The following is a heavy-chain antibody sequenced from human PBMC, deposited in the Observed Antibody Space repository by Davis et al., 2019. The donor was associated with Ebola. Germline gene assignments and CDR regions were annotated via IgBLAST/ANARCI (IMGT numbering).Heavy chain of an antibody. CDR2: ITGSGGST. D-gene: IGHD6-13*01. J-gene: IGHJ1*01. Sequence: GGSLRLSCAASGFTFYSYAMSWVRQAPGKGLEWVSAITGSGGSTYYAGSVKGRFTISRDNSKNTLYLQLNSLRAEDTAVYYCAKDMMEEGLSSPHPDFQHWGQGTLVTVSS. V-gene: IGHV3-23*01. CDR1: GFTFYSYA. CDR3: AKDMMEEGLSSPHPDFQH.